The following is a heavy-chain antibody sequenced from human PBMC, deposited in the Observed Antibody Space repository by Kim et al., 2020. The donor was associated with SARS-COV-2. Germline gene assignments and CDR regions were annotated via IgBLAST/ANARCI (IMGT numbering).Heavy chain of an antibody. CDR3: AKVNLAAAAGSFDY. Sequence: ADSVKGRFTISRDNSKNTLYLQVNSLRAEDTAVYYCAKVNLAAAAGSFDYWGQGTLVTVSS. J-gene: IGHJ4*02. V-gene: IGHV3-23*01. D-gene: IGHD6-13*01.